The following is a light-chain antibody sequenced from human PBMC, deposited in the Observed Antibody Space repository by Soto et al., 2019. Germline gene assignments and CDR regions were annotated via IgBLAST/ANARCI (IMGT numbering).Light chain of an antibody. V-gene: IGLV2-8*01. CDR3: SSYAGSYSVV. CDR2: EVS. CDR1: SSDVGSFNS. J-gene: IGLJ1*01. Sequence: QSVLTQPPSASGSPGRSVTISCTGTSSDVGSFNSVSWYQQHPGKAPKLMISEVSKRPSGVPDRFSGSKSGNTASLTVSGLQAEDEADYYCSSYAGSYSVVFGTGTKVTVL.